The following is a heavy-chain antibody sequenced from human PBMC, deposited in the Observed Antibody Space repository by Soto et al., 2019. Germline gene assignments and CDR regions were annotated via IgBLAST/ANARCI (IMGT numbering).Heavy chain of an antibody. D-gene: IGHD3-16*01. Sequence: EVQLVESGGGSVQPGGSLRLSCAASGFTFTTYDMHWVRQVSGRGLEWVAAIGSAGETYYSDSVKSRFTISSKNAKNSVYLQMNSLRVGDTAVYYCARPRLGGYYFDSWGQGSLVTVSS. V-gene: IGHV3-13*01. CDR2: IGSAGET. CDR3: ARPRLGGYYFDS. CDR1: GFTFTTYD. J-gene: IGHJ4*02.